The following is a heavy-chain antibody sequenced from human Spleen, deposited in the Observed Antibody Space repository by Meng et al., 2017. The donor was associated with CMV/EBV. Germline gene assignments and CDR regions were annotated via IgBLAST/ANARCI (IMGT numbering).Heavy chain of an antibody. CDR3: ARMRGGQQLANY. D-gene: IGHD6-13*01. CDR1: GYTFTTYG. Sequence: ASVKVPCKASGYTFTTYGVNWVRQAPGQGLEWMGWISTNNGKANYAQKLQGRVTMTTDTSTSTAYRELRSLRSDDTAVYYCARMRGGQQLANYWGQGTLVTVSS. J-gene: IGHJ4*02. CDR2: ISTNNGKA. V-gene: IGHV1-18*01.